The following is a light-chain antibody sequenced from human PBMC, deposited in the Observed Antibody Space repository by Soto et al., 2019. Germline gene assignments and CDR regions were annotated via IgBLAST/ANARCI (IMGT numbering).Light chain of an antibody. J-gene: IGLJ1*01. CDR1: SSDVGGYNY. CDR3: SSYTTSNTRQIV. Sequence: QSVLTQPASVSGAPGQSSTISCTGNSSDVGGYNYVSWYQHHPGKAPKLIIYDVSNRPSGVSIRFSGSKSDNTASLTISGLQPEDEADYHCSSYTTSNTRQIVFGTGTKVTVL. CDR2: DVS. V-gene: IGLV2-14*03.